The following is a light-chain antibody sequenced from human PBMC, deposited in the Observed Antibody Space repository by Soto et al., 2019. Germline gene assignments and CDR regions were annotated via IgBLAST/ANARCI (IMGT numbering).Light chain of an antibody. CDR2: DVN. CDR1: SSDVGGYNF. Sequence: QSVVTQPASVSGSPGQSITISCTGTSSDVGGYNFVSWYQQHPGKVPKLMIFDVNRRPSGVSDRFSGSKSGNTASLTISGLHAEGECDYYCSSYTSSSTQVFGSGTKLTVL. CDR3: SSYTSSSTQV. J-gene: IGLJ1*01. V-gene: IGLV2-14*03.